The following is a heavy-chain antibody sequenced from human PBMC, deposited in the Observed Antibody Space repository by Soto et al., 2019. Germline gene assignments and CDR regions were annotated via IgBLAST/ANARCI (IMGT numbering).Heavy chain of an antibody. CDR1: GDTDTNYV. V-gene: IGHV1-69*13. Sequence: SVKVSCKASGDTDTNYVISWVRQAPGQGLEWMGGIFPKFGTTFSAQKLQDRLTITADESTSTVYMQLSSLRLDDTAVYYCEAEMTFGKLSVVWGQGTTVTVSS. CDR2: IFPKFGTT. J-gene: IGHJ6*02. CDR3: EAEMTFGKLSVV. D-gene: IGHD3-16*02.